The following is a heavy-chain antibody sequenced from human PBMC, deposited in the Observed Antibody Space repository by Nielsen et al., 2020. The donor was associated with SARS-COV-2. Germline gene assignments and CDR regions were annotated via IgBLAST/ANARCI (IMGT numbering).Heavy chain of an antibody. CDR2: IVVGSGNK. CDR3: AADQVGATGGWDL. CDR1: GFTFTSSA. D-gene: IGHD1-26*01. Sequence: SVKVSCKASGFTFTSSAVQWVRQARGQGLEWIGWIVVGSGNKNYAQKFQGRVSITGDMSTSTAYMELSNLKTEDTAVYYCAADQVGATGGWDLWGQGTTVTVSS. V-gene: IGHV1-58*01. J-gene: IGHJ6*02.